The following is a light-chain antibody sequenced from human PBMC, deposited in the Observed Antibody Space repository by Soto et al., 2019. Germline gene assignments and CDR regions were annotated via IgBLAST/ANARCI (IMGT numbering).Light chain of an antibody. CDR1: SSDVGGYNY. Sequence: QSVLTQPASVSGSPGQSITISCPGTSSDVGGYNYVSWYQQQSGKAPKLMIHEVSNRPPGVSNRFSGSKPCNTASLTISGLQAEDEADYYCGSYTSSRAYVFGIGTKVTVL. J-gene: IGLJ1*01. CDR2: EVS. V-gene: IGLV2-14*01. CDR3: GSYTSSRAYV.